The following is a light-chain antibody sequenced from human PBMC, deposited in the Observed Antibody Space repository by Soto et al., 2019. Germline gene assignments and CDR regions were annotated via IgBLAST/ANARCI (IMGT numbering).Light chain of an antibody. CDR1: SSNIGAGYD. CDR2: GNS. J-gene: IGLJ1*01. Sequence: QSVLTQPPSVSGAPGQRVTIPCTGSSSNIGAGYDVHWYQQLPGTVPKHLIYGNSNRPSGVPDRFSGSKSCTSASLAITGLQAEYEADYYCQSYDSSLSYVSGTGTKVTVL. V-gene: IGLV1-40*01. CDR3: QSYDSSLSYV.